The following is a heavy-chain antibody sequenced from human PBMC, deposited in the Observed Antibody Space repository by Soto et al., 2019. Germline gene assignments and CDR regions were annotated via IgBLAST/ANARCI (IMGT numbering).Heavy chain of an antibody. V-gene: IGHV5-51*01. CDR1: YW. CDR3: ARPTHYYGSGSYYIGAFDI. CDR2: IYPGDSDT. J-gene: IGHJ3*02. Sequence: YWIGRIRKIHRKGLEWMGIIYPGDSDTRYSPSFQGQVTISADKSISTAYLQWSSLKASDTAMYYCARPTHYYGSGSYYIGAFDIWGQGTMVTVSS. D-gene: IGHD3-10*01.